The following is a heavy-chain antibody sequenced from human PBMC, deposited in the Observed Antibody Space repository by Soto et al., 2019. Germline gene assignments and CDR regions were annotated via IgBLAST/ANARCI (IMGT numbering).Heavy chain of an antibody. CDR3: AKDRNTIFGVVTYYYYYGMDV. J-gene: IGHJ6*02. CDR1: GFTFSSYA. Sequence: GGSLRLSCAASGFTFSSYAMSWVRQAPGKGLEWVSAIRGSGGNTYYADSVKGRFTISRDNSKNTLYLQMNSLRAEDTAVYYCAKDRNTIFGVVTYYYYYGMDVWGQGTTVTVSS. CDR2: IRGSGGNT. V-gene: IGHV3-23*01. D-gene: IGHD3-3*01.